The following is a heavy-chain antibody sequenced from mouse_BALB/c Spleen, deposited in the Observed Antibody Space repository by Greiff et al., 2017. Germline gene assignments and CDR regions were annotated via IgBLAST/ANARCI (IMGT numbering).Heavy chain of an antibody. CDR3: ARSGSSGYRAMDY. CDR2: IDPANGNT. J-gene: IGHJ4*01. D-gene: IGHD3-1*01. Sequence: VQLQQSGAELVKPGASVKLSCTASGFNIKDTYMHWVKQRPEQGLEWIGRIDPANGNTKYDPKFQGKATITADTSSNTAYLQLSSLTSEDTAVYYCARSGSSGYRAMDYWGQGTSVTVSS. V-gene: IGHV14-3*02. CDR1: GFNIKDTY.